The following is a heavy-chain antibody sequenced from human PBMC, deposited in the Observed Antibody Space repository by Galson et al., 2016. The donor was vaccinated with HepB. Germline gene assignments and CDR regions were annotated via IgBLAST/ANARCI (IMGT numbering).Heavy chain of an antibody. CDR1: GFTVGNTY. CDR3: ARGSPFVKTFSRGGVSVRRAPDF. V-gene: IGHV3-66*02. D-gene: IGHD3-16*01. J-gene: IGHJ4*02. CDR2: IFSGGTT. Sequence: SLRLSCAASGFTVGNTYMSWVRQFPGKGLECVSVIFSGGTTFYADSVMGRFTISRDNSKNTLYLQMNSLTSEDTAVFYCARGSPFVKTFSRGGVSVRRAPDFWGQGTLVIVSS.